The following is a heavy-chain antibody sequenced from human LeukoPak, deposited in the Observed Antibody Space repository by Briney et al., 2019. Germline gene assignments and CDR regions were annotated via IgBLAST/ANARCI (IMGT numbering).Heavy chain of an antibody. CDR2: IKQDGSEK. CDR3: ASSRGWIIDY. CDR1: GFTFSGYS. V-gene: IGHV3-7*01. Sequence: PGGSLRLSCAASGFTFSGYSMNWVRQAPGKGLEWVANIKQDGSEKYYVDSVKGRFTISRDNAKNSLFLQMNSLRAEDAAVYYCASSRGWIIDYWGQGTLVTVSS. D-gene: IGHD2-2*03. J-gene: IGHJ4*02.